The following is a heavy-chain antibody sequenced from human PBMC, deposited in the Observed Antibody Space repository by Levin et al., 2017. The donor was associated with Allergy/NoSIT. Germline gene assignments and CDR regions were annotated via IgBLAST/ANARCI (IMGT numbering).Heavy chain of an antibody. Sequence: GSLRLSCTFSGGSISSSSYYWGWIRQPPGKGLEWIGSIYYSGSTYYNPSLKSRVTISVDTSKNQFSLKLSSVTAADTAVYYCSSGITKDNWFDPWGQGTLVTVSS. CDR1: GGSISSSSYY. D-gene: IGHD3-10*01. CDR2: IYYSGST. J-gene: IGHJ5*02. V-gene: IGHV4-39*01. CDR3: SSGITKDNWFDP.